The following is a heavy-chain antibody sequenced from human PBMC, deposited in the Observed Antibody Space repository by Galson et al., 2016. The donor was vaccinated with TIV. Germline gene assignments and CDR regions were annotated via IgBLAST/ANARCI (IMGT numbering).Heavy chain of an antibody. CDR1: GGTFSSYV. J-gene: IGHJ6*02. CDR2: IIPMFGTA. D-gene: IGHD5-18*01. Sequence: SVKVSCKASGGTFSSYVIKWVRQAPGQGLEWMGEIIPMFGTANYAQKFQGRVTITANESTSTAYMELSSLRSEDPAVYYCAKDRNTAFDTHYSYYGLDVWGQGTTVNVSS. V-gene: IGHV1-69*13. CDR3: AKDRNTAFDTHYSYYGLDV.